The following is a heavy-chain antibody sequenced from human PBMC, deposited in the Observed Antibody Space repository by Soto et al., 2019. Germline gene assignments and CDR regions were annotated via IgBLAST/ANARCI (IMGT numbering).Heavy chain of an antibody. D-gene: IGHD1-26*01. CDR2: FHPEDGET. CDR3: ATVSSGSYYVPDY. Sequence: ASVKVSCKVSGYTLTELSMHWVRQAPGKGLEWMGGFHPEDGETIYAQKFQGRVTMTEDTSTDTAYMELSILRSEDTAVYYGATVSSGSYYVPDYWGQGTLVT. CDR1: GYTLTELS. V-gene: IGHV1-24*01. J-gene: IGHJ4*02.